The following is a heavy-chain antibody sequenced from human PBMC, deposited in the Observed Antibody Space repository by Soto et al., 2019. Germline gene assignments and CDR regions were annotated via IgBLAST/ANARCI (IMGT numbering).Heavy chain of an antibody. J-gene: IGHJ5*02. CDR1: VVSISSSSYY. Sequence: PSATXSLTCTFSVVSISSSSYYWCWIRQPPGKGLEWIGSIYYSGSTYYNPSLKSRVTISVDTSKNQFSLKLSSVTAADTAVYYCARHIWFGEFKTNIKWLDTWGQGNLVTV. CDR3: ARHIWFGEFKTNIKWLDT. D-gene: IGHD3-10*01. CDR2: IYYSGST. V-gene: IGHV4-39*01.